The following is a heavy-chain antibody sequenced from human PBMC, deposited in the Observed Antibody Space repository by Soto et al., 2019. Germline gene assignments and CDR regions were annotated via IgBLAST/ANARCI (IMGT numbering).Heavy chain of an antibody. J-gene: IGHJ6*02. CDR2: TYYRTKWNK. CDR3: AREGYSGGFFDGMDV. Sequence: PSQTLSLTCAISGDSVSSNSAAWNWIRQSPSRGLEWLGRTYYRTKWNKDYAVSVKSRITIYPDTSKNQFSLHMKSVTPEDTAVYYCAREGYSGGFFDGMDVWSQGTTVTVSS. D-gene: IGHD6-19*01. V-gene: IGHV6-1*01. CDR1: GDSVSSNSAA.